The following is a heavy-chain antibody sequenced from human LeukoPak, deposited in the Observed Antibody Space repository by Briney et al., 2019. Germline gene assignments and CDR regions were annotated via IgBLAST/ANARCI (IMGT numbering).Heavy chain of an antibody. D-gene: IGHD3-10*01. CDR2: ISSSSSYI. Sequence: GGSLRLSCAASGFTFSSYSMNWVRQAPGEGLEWVSSISSSSSYIYYAHSVKGRFTISRDNAKNSLYLQMNSLRAEDTAVYYCARASMVRVNWGQGTLVTVSS. J-gene: IGHJ4*02. V-gene: IGHV3-21*01. CDR1: GFTFSSYS. CDR3: ARASMVRVN.